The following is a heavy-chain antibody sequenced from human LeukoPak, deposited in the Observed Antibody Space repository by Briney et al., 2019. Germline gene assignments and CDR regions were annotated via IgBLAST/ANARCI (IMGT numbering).Heavy chain of an antibody. D-gene: IGHD3-10*01. CDR3: ARDNYGSGKASPIDY. CDR1: GYTFTGYY. V-gene: IGHV1-18*04. Sequence: ASVKVSCKASGYTFTGYYMHWVRQAPGQGLEWMGWISAYNGNTNYAQKLQGRVTMTTDTSTSTAYMELRSLRSDDTAVYYCARDNYGSGKASPIDYWGQGTLVTVSS. J-gene: IGHJ4*02. CDR2: ISAYNGNT.